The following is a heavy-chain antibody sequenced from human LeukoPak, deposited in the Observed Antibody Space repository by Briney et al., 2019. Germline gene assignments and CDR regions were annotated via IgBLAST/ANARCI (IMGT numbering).Heavy chain of an antibody. CDR1: GYSISSGYY. CDR2: IYHSGST. Sequence: SETLSLTCTVSGYSISSGYYWGWIRQPPGKGLEWIGTIYHSGSTYYNPSLKSRVTISEDTSKNQFSLKLNSVTAADTAVYYCARTPAPLGWNPYYFDSWGQGTLVTVSS. V-gene: IGHV4-38-2*02. D-gene: IGHD1-1*01. J-gene: IGHJ4*02. CDR3: ARTPAPLGWNPYYFDS.